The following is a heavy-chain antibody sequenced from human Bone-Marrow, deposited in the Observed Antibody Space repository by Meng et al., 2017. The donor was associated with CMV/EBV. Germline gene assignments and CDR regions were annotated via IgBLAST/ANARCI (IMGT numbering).Heavy chain of an antibody. V-gene: IGHV3-21*01. CDR1: GFTFSSYS. CDR2: ISSSSSYI. D-gene: IGHD2-2*01. J-gene: IGHJ6*02. Sequence: GGSLRLSCAASGFTFSSYSMNWVRQAPGKGLEWVSSISSSSSYIYYADSVKGRFTISRDNAKNSLYLQMNSLRAEDTAVYYCARDLCHSSSTSCRYYYYGMDVWGQGTTVTVSS. CDR3: ARDLCHSSSTSCRYYYYGMDV.